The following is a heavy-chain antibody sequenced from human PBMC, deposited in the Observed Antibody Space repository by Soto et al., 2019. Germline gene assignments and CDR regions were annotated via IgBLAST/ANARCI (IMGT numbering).Heavy chain of an antibody. CDR3: ARRMTKVNNVWFDT. D-gene: IGHD4-17*01. Sequence: SETLSLTCTVSGGSISSSSYYWGWIRQPPGKGLEWIGSIYYSGSTYYNPSLKSRVTISVDTSKNQFSLKLSSVTAADTAVYYCARRMTKVNNVWFDTWGKGTLVNVSA. V-gene: IGHV4-39*01. CDR1: GGSISSSSYY. J-gene: IGHJ5*02. CDR2: IYYSGST.